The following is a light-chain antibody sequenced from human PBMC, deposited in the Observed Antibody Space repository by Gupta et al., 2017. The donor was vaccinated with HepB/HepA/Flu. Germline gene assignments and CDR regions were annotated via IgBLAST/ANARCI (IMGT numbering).Light chain of an antibody. Sequence: TVLTQSPDIVSVSPGETVILSCRASQNVVRNLAWYQQTPGQTPRLLIYGASTRATGVPDRFSGSGSGTDFTLTIRSLQSEDFAMYFCHQYNGWWTFGQGTKVEVK. J-gene: IGKJ1*01. CDR1: QNVVRN. V-gene: IGKV3-15*01. CDR3: HQYNGWWT. CDR2: GAS.